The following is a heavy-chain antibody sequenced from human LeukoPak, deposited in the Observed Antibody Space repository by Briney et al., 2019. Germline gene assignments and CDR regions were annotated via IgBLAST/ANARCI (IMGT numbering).Heavy chain of an antibody. D-gene: IGHD3-9*01. Sequence: ASVKVSCKASGYTFTGYYMHWVRQAPGQGLEWMGWINPNSGGTNYAQKFQGRVTMTRDTSISTAYMELSRLRSDDTAVYYCARAFLRYFDSTSRLFGYWGQRTLVTVSS. CDR3: ARAFLRYFDSTSRLFGY. CDR2: INPNSGGT. V-gene: IGHV1-2*02. CDR1: GYTFTGYY. J-gene: IGHJ4*02.